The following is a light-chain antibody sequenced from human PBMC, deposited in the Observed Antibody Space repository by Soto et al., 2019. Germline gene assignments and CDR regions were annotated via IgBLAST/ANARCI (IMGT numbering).Light chain of an antibody. Sequence: QSVLTQPPSVSGAPGQRVTISCTGSNANIGAGFDVHWYQQLPGTAPELLIYGNNNRPSGVPDRFSGSKSGTSASLAITGLQTEDEADYFCQSYDGSLSGYVFGTGTKVTVL. V-gene: IGLV1-40*01. CDR2: GNN. J-gene: IGLJ1*01. CDR3: QSYDGSLSGYV. CDR1: NANIGAGFD.